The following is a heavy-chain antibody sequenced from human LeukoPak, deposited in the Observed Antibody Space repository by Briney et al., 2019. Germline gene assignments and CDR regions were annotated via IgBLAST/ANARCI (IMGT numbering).Heavy chain of an antibody. J-gene: IGHJ4*02. CDR3: ATDQDYGDYYFDY. V-gene: IGHV1-2*06. Sequence: ASAKVSCKASGYTFTDYYMHWVRQAPGQGLEWMGRINPNSGGTNYAQKFQGRVTMTEDTSTDTAYMELSSLRSEDTAVYYCATDQDYGDYYFDYWGQGTLVTVSS. CDR1: GYTFTDYY. D-gene: IGHD4-17*01. CDR2: INPNSGGT.